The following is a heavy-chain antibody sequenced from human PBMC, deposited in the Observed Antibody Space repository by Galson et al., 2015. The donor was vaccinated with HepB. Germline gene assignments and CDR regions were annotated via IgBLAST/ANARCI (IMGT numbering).Heavy chain of an antibody. CDR3: ARDLYCWSGSHNYYYYYGMDV. J-gene: IGHJ6*02. CDR1: GGTFSSYA. D-gene: IGHD3-3*01. V-gene: IGHV1-69*13. Sequence: SVKVSCKASGGTFSSYAISWVRQAPGQGLEWMGGIIPIFGTANYAQKFQGRVTITADESTSTAYMEQSSLRSEDTAVYYCARDLYCWSGSHNYYYYYGMDVWGQGTTVTVSS. CDR2: IIPIFGTA.